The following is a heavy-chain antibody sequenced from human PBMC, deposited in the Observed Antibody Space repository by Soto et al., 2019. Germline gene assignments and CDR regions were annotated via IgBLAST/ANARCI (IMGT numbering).Heavy chain of an antibody. CDR3: ARDGLTGTTYYYGMDV. Sequence: ASVKVSCKASGYTFTSYGISWVRQAPGQGLKWMGWISAYNGNTNYAQKLQGKVTMTTDTSTSTAYMELRSLRSDDTAVYYCARDGLTGTTYYYGMDVWGQGTTVTVSS. J-gene: IGHJ6*02. D-gene: IGHD1-7*01. CDR1: GYTFTSYG. CDR2: ISAYNGNT. V-gene: IGHV1-18*01.